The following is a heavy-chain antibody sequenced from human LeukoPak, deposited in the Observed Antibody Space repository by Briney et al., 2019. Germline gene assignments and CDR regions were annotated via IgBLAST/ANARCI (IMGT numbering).Heavy chain of an antibody. Sequence: GASVKVSCKASGYTFTSYAMNWVRQAPGQGLEWMGWINTNTGNPTYAQGFTGRFVFSLDTSVSTAYLQISSLKAEDTAVYYCARDAIVVPAAIPFDPWGQGTLVTVSS. D-gene: IGHD2-2*01. V-gene: IGHV7-4-1*02. CDR2: INTNTGNP. CDR1: GYTFTSYA. J-gene: IGHJ5*02. CDR3: ARDAIVVPAAIPFDP.